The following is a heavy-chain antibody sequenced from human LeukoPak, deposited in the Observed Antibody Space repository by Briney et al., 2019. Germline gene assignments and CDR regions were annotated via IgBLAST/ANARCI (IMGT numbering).Heavy chain of an antibody. CDR2: IYTTGST. CDR3: AREGPQGRTPNWFDP. Sequence: PSETLSLTCPVSGGSISSYYWSWIRQPAGKALEWIGRIYTTGSTNYNPSLKSRVTMSVDTSKNQFSLKLNSVTAADTAVYYCAREGPQGRTPNWFDPWGQGTLVTVSP. J-gene: IGHJ5*02. V-gene: IGHV4-4*07. D-gene: IGHD2-15*01. CDR1: GGSISSYY.